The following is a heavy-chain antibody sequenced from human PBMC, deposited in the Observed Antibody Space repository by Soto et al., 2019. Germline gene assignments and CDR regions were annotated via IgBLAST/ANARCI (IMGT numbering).Heavy chain of an antibody. D-gene: IGHD1-1*01. CDR1: GFTVRSNA. CDR2: MGASGGDT. J-gene: IGHJ4*02. CDR3: ANWNYIDY. V-gene: IGHV3-23*01. Sequence: GGSLRLSCAASGFTVRSNAMGWVRQAPGKGLEWVSAMGASGGDTYYAASVKGRFTISRDNSKNTLYLQMNGLRAEDTAVYHCANWNYIDYWGQGTLVTVSS.